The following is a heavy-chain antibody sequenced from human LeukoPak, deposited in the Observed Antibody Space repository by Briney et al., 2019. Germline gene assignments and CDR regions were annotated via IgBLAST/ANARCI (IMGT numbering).Heavy chain of an antibody. CDR2: IRADAVTT. J-gene: IGHJ4*02. D-gene: IGHD6-19*01. CDR3: AKGQWLTWGPDY. Sequence: GGSLRLSCATSGFIFSHHGMNWVRQAPGKGLEWVSGIRADAVTTYYADSVKGRFIISRDNSKNTLYLQMNSLRAEDTAVYYCAKGQWLTWGPDYWGQGTLVTVSS. CDR1: GFIFSHHG. V-gene: IGHV3-23*01.